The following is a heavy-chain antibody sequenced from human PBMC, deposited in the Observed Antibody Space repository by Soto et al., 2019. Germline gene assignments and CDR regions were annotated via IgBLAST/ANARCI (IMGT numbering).Heavy chain of an antibody. J-gene: IGHJ5*02. V-gene: IGHV1-69*13. CDR2: IIPIFGTA. D-gene: IGHD1-7*01. CDR1: GGTFSRYA. CDR3: ARETGITGTRWFDP. Sequence: ASVKVSCKASGGTFSRYAISWVRQAPGQGLEWMGGIIPIFGTANYAQKFQGRVTITADESTSTAYMELSSLRSEDTAVYYCARETGITGTRWFDPWGQGTLVTVSS.